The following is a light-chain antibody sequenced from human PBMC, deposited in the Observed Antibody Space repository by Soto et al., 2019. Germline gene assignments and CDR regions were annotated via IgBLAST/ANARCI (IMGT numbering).Light chain of an antibody. V-gene: IGKV3-20*01. CDR2: GAS. CDR3: QQHRT. Sequence: IVLTQSPGTLSLSPGERATLSCRASQNFVNMYFAWYQQKPGQAPRLLIYGASSRAAGIPDRFTGSGSGTEFTLTISRLEHEDFAVYFCQQHRTFGQGTKVDIK. CDR1: QNFVNMY. J-gene: IGKJ1*01.